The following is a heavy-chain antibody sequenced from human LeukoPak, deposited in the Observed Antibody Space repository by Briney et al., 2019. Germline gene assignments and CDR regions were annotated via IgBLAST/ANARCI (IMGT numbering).Heavy chain of an antibody. V-gene: IGHV3-53*01. D-gene: IGHD1-26*01. Sequence: GGSLRLSCAVSGFTVSSNYMSWVRQAPGKGLEWVSVIYSGGSTYYADSVKGRFTISRDNSKNTLYLQMNSLRAEDTAVYYCARETNSGSYSDFDYWGQGTLVTVSS. CDR1: GFTVSSNY. J-gene: IGHJ4*02. CDR2: IYSGGST. CDR3: ARETNSGSYSDFDY.